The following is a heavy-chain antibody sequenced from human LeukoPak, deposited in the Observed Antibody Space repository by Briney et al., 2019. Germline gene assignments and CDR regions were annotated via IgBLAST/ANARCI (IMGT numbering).Heavy chain of an antibody. V-gene: IGHV1-69*04. CDR2: IIPILGIA. Sequence: GASVKVSCKASGGTFSSYAISWVRQAPGQGLEWMGRIIPILGIANYAQKFQGRVTITADESTSTAYMELSSLRSEDTAVYYCAKLDGDFWSGSPGYWGQGTLVTVSS. CDR1: GGTFSSYA. J-gene: IGHJ4*02. D-gene: IGHD3-3*01. CDR3: AKLDGDFWSGSPGY.